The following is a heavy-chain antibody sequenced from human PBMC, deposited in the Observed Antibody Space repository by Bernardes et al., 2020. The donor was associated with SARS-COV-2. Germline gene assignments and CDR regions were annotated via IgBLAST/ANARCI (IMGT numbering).Heavy chain of an antibody. J-gene: IGHJ6*02. CDR2: ISYDGSNK. V-gene: IGHV3-30-3*01. CDR3: ARDEDFWSGYYYYYYGMDV. Sequence: VGSLRLSCAASGFTFSSYAMHWVRQAPGKGLEWVAVISYDGSNKYYADSVKGRFTISRDNAKNSLYLQMNSLRAEDTAVYYCARDEDFWSGYYYYYYGMDVWGQGTTVTVSS. D-gene: IGHD3-3*01. CDR1: GFTFSSYA.